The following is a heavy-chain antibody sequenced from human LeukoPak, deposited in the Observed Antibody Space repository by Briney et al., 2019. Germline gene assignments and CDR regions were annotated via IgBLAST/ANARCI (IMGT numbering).Heavy chain of an antibody. CDR1: GFTFSSYR. CDR2: ISSSSSYI. V-gene: IGHV3-21*01. J-gene: IGHJ4*02. CDR3: ASISLHNFDY. Sequence: GGSLRLSCAASGFTFSSYRTNWVRQAPGKGLEWVSSISSSSSYIYYADSVKGRFTISRDNAKNSLYLQMNSLRAEDTAVYYCASISLHNFDYWGQGTLVTVSS. D-gene: IGHD2/OR15-2a*01.